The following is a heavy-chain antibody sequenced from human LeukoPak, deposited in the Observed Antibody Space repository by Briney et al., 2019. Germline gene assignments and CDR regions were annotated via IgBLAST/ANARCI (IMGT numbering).Heavy chain of an antibody. Sequence: SGPALVKPSQTLTLTCDFSGFSLSPSGVGVGWVRQPPGKALQWLALIYGNDDKRYSPSLKNRLTISKDSSTSPVVLTMTNMDPVDTATYYCVHDIPRGEGFQHWGQGTLVTVSS. CDR3: VHDIPRGEGFQH. J-gene: IGHJ1*01. D-gene: IGHD2-2*01. CDR1: GFSLSPSGVG. CDR2: IYGNDDK. V-gene: IGHV2-5*01.